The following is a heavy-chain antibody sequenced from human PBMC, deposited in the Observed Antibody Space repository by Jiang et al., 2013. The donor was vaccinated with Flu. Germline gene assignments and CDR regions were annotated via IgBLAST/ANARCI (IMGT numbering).Heavy chain of an antibody. CDR3: AREGVPGREVAGKEYYFGH. CDR1: GYTFSAYF. V-gene: IGHV1-2*02. CDR2: INPDSGGT. D-gene: IGHD6-19*01. J-gene: IGHJ4*02. Sequence: GAEVKKPGASVKVSCTASGYTFSAYFMHWVRQAPGQGLEWMGYINPDSGGTSYAQKFQGRVTLTRDTSISTAYMDLTRLRSEDTAVYYCAREGVPGREVAGKEYYFGHWGQGTLVTVSS.